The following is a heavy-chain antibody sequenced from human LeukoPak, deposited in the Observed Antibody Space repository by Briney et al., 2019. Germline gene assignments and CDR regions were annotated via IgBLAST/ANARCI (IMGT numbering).Heavy chain of an antibody. CDR3: ARDRYYYGSGRSTDY. CDR1: GFTFNNYW. Sequence: PGGSLRLSCAASGFTFNNYWMSWVRQAPGKGLEWVANIKEDGTEKHYVDSVKGRFIISRDNAKNSLYLQMNSLRAEDSAVYYCARDRYYYGSGRSTDYWGQGTLVTVSS. V-gene: IGHV3-7*01. CDR2: IKEDGTEK. J-gene: IGHJ4*02. D-gene: IGHD3-10*01.